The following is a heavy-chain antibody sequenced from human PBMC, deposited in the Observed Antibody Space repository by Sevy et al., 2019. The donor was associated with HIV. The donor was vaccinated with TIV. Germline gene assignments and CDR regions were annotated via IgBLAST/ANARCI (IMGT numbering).Heavy chain of an antibody. Sequence: GGSLRLSCEASGFTFSSYAMNWVRQAPGKGLEWVSGISGSGGSGDKTNYADSVKGRFTISRDDSKNSLYLQLNSLRAEDTAIYYCARKYDSSGYFDYWGQGTLVTVS. CDR2: ISGSGGSGDKT. V-gene: IGHV3-23*01. CDR3: ARKYDSSGYFDY. CDR1: GFTFSSYA. J-gene: IGHJ4*02. D-gene: IGHD3-22*01.